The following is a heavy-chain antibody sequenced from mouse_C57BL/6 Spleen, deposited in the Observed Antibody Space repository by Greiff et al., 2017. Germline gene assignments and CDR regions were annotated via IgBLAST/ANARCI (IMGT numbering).Heavy chain of an antibody. CDR3: ARQKGDYYDDDAMDY. Sequence: QVQLQQSGAELVKPGASVKLSCKASGYTFTEYTIHWVKQRSGQGLEWIGWFYPGSGSIKYNEKFKDKATLTVDKSSSTVYMELSRLTSEASAVYVYARQKGDYYDDDAMDYWGKGTSVTVSS. CDR1: GYTFTEYT. CDR2: FYPGSGSI. J-gene: IGHJ4*01. D-gene: IGHD1-1*01. V-gene: IGHV1-62-2*01.